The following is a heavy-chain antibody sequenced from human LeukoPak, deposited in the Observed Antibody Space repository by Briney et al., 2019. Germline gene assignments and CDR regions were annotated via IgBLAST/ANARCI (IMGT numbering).Heavy chain of an antibody. J-gene: IGHJ4*02. CDR2: INPNSGGT. CDR3: ARGDTIFDAGSLDY. V-gene: IGHV1-2*02. CDR1: GYTFTGYY. D-gene: IGHD3-3*01. Sequence: ASVKVSCKASGYTFTGYYMHWVRQTPGQGLEWMGWINPNSGGTNYAQKFQGRVTMTSDTSISTAYMELSRLRSDDTAVYYCARGDTIFDAGSLDYWGQGTLVTVSS.